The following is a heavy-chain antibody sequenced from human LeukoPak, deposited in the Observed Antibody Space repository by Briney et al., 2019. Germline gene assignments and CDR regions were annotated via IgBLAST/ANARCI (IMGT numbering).Heavy chain of an antibody. CDR3: ARGLRFGGDWFDP. V-gene: IGHV1-69*13. CDR1: GGTFSSYA. D-gene: IGHD3-3*01. J-gene: IGHJ5*02. Sequence: SVKVSCKASGGTFSSYAISWVRQAPGQGLEWMGGIIPIFGTANYAQKFQGRVTITADESTSTAYMELSSLRSEDTAVYYCARGLRFGGDWFDPWGQGTLVTVSS. CDR2: IIPIFGTA.